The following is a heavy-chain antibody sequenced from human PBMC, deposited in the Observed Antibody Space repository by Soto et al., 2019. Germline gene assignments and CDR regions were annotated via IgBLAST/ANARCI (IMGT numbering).Heavy chain of an antibody. J-gene: IGHJ6*02. CDR3: ARGDSTDCSNGVCSFFYNHDMDV. CDR1: GYIVTDDH. V-gene: IGHV1-2*04. CDR2: INPKSGGT. Sequence: AAVEVSCKASGYIVTDDHMHWVLQAPRQGLEWLGRINPKSGGTSTAQKFQGWVTMTTDTSISTASMELTRLTSDDTAIYYCARGDSTDCSNGVCSFFYNHDMDVWGQGTTVTVSS. D-gene: IGHD2-8*01.